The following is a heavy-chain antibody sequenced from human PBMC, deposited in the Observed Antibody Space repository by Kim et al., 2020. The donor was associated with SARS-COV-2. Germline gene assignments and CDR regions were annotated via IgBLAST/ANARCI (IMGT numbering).Heavy chain of an antibody. Sequence: SETLSLTCTVSGGSISSSSYYWGWIRQPPGKGLEWIGSIYYSGSTYYNPSLKSRVTISVDTSKNQFSLKLSSVTAADTAVYYCARDPLIVPAAIWGGGYYGMDVWGQWTTVTVSS. CDR3: ARDPLIVPAAIWGGGYYGMDV. V-gene: IGHV4-39*07. CDR1: GGSISSSSYY. J-gene: IGHJ6*02. D-gene: IGHD2-2*01. CDR2: IYYSGST.